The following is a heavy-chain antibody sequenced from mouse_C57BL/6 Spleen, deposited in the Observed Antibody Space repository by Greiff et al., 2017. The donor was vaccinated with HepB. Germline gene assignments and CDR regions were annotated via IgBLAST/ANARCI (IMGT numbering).Heavy chain of an antibody. V-gene: IGHV5-4*01. CDR3: ARDNYYDYDVGWFAY. CDR1: GFTFSSYA. D-gene: IGHD2-4*01. CDR2: ISDGGSYT. J-gene: IGHJ3*01. Sequence: EVHLVESGGGLVKPGGSLKLSCAASGFTFSSYAMSWVRQTPEKRLEWVATISDGGSYTYYPDNVKGRFTISRDNAKNNLYLQMSHLKSEDTAMYYCARDNYYDYDVGWFAYWGQGTLVTVSA.